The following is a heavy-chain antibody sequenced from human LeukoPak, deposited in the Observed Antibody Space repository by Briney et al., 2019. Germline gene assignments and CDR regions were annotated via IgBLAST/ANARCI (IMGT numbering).Heavy chain of an antibody. CDR1: GFTFSSYW. D-gene: IGHD3-3*01. Sequence: GGSLRLSCAASGFTFSSYWMHWVRQAPGKGLVWVSRINSDGSSTSYADSVKGRFTISRDNSKNTLYLQMNSLRAEDTAVYYCANSVTATHFPDFWSGYYTDFDYWGQGTLVTVSS. CDR2: INSDGSST. CDR3: ANSVTATHFPDFWSGYYTDFDY. V-gene: IGHV3-74*01. J-gene: IGHJ4*02.